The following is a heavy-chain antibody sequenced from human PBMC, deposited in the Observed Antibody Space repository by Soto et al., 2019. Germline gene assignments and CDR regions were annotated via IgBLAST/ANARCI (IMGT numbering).Heavy chain of an antibody. V-gene: IGHV1-2*06. D-gene: IGHD3-3*01. CDR1: GYSFSDYH. Sequence: ASVKVSCKASGYSFSDYHIHWGRPAPGQGLEWMARINPNTGATNSAQKFQGRVTMTRDSSINTAYMEFSSLRSDDTAVYYCARDVDFWSVYSPRWGYTGFVYWGQGMLVTVSS. CDR2: INPNTGAT. J-gene: IGHJ4*02. CDR3: ARDVDFWSVYSPRWGYTGFVY.